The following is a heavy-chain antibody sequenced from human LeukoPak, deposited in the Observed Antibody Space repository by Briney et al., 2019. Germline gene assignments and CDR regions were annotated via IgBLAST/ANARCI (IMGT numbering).Heavy chain of an antibody. V-gene: IGHV4-39*01. D-gene: IGHD2-15*01. CDR1: GGSISSSSYY. CDR2: IYYSGSS. J-gene: IGHJ5*02. Sequence: SVTLSLTCTVSGGSISSSSYYWGWIRQPPGKGLEWIGSIYYSGSSYYNPSLKSRVTISVDTSKNQFSLKLSSVTAADTAVYYCARRRQEGGYCSGGSCLGAYNWFDPWGQGTLVTVSS. CDR3: ARRRQEGGYCSGGSCLGAYNWFDP.